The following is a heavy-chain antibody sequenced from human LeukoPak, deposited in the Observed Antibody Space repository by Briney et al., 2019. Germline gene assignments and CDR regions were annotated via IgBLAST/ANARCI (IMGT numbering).Heavy chain of an antibody. D-gene: IGHD1-7*01. CDR3: TTDEDWNYARKDV. CDR2: TVSEIDGGTT. Sequence: GGFLRLSCAASGFTFNYAWMSWVRQVPGKGLEWVGQTVSEIDGGTTDYAAPVKGRFTISRDDPKSTLYLQMNSLKIEDTAVYYCTTDEDWNYARKDVWGQGATVIVSS. V-gene: IGHV3-15*04. CDR1: GFTFNYAW. J-gene: IGHJ6*02.